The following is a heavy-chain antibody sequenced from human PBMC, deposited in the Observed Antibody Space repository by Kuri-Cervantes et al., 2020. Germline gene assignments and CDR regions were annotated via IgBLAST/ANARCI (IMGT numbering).Heavy chain of an antibody. V-gene: IGHV4-61*01. Sequence: SETLSLTCTVSGGSVSSGSYYWSWIRQPPGKGLEWIGYIYYSGSTNYNPSLKSRVTISVDTSENQLSLKLSSVTAADTAVYYCARGLGYCSGGGCSQWGQGTPVTVSS. D-gene: IGHD2-15*01. CDR1: GGSVSSGSYY. J-gene: IGHJ4*02. CDR2: IYYSGST. CDR3: ARGLGYCSGGGCSQ.